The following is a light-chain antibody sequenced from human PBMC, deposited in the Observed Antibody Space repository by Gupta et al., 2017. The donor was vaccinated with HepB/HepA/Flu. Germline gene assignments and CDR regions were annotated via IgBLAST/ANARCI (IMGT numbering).Light chain of an antibody. CDR1: SSNIGSTT. J-gene: IGLJ3*02. CDR3: ASWADSLNGVV. V-gene: IGLV1-44*01. Sequence: QSVLTQPPSVSVPPGQRVTISCSGSSSNIGSTTVTWYQRLPGTAPKFIIYENDRRPSGVPDRFSGSKSGTSVSLAISGLQSEDEADYYCASWADSLNGVVFGGGTKLTVL. CDR2: END.